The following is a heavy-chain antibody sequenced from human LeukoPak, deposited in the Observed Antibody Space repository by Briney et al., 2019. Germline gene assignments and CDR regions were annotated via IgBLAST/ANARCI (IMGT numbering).Heavy chain of an antibody. D-gene: IGHD2-15*01. CDR2: IKQDGSEK. CDR1: GFTFSSYW. Sequence: GGSLRLSCAASGFTFSSYWMSWVRQAPGKGLEWVANIKQDGSEKYYVDSVKGRFTISRDNAKNSLYLQMNSLRAEDTAVYYCARDRQVFDLNVVVVAATLSHWFDPWGQGTLVTVSS. CDR3: ARDRQVFDLNVVVVAATLSHWFDP. J-gene: IGHJ5*02. V-gene: IGHV3-7*04.